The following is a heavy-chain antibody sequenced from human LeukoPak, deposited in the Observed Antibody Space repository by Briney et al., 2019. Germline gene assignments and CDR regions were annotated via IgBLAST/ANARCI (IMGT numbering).Heavy chain of an antibody. CDR1: GDSISSGYY. D-gene: IGHD3-10*01. Sequence: SETLSLTCTVSGDSISSGYYWGWIRQPPGKGLEWIGSIYHSGSTYYNPSLKSRVTISVDTSRNQFSLKLSSVTAADTAVYYCARKVRAYGSGSPTYYFDYWGQGTLVTVSS. CDR3: ARKVRAYGSGSPTYYFDY. V-gene: IGHV4-38-2*02. CDR2: IYHSGST. J-gene: IGHJ4*02.